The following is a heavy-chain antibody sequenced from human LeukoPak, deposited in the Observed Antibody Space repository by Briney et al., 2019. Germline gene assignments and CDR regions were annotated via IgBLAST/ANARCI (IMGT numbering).Heavy chain of an antibody. J-gene: IGHJ4*02. D-gene: IGHD3-3*01. Sequence: GGSLRLSCAASGFTFSSYGIHWVHQAPGKGLEWVAAISYDGSNKYYADSVKGRFTISRDNSKNTLYLQMNSLRAEDTAVYYCARDDSITIFGVVISFDYWGQGTLVTVSS. CDR1: GFTFSSYG. CDR2: ISYDGSNK. CDR3: ARDDSITIFGVVISFDY. V-gene: IGHV3-30*03.